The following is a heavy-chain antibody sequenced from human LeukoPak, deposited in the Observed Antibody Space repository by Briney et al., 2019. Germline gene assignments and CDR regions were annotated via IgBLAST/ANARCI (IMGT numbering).Heavy chain of an antibody. CDR1: GFTFSSFD. J-gene: IGHJ6*03. D-gene: IGHD3-16*01. V-gene: IGHV3-53*01. CDR3: ARGRGAYYFYMDV. Sequence: GGSLRLSCAASGFTFSSFDMNWVRQAPGKGLEWVSVIYSGGSTYYSDSVKGRFTISRDNSKNTLFLQMNSLRAEDTAVYYCARGRGAYYFYMDVWGKGTTVTVSS. CDR2: IYSGGST.